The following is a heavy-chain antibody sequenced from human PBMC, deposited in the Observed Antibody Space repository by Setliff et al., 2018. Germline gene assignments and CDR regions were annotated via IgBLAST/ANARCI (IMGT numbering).Heavy chain of an antibody. Sequence: SETLSLTCTVSGGSISSSSYYWGWIRQPPGKGLEWIGSIYYSGSTYYNPSLKRRVTISVDTSKNQFSLKLSSVTAADTAVYYCARDIVDTAMVYYFDYWGQGTLVTVSS. D-gene: IGHD5-18*01. J-gene: IGHJ4*02. CDR1: GGSISSSSYY. CDR2: IYYSGST. CDR3: ARDIVDTAMVYYFDY. V-gene: IGHV4-39*07.